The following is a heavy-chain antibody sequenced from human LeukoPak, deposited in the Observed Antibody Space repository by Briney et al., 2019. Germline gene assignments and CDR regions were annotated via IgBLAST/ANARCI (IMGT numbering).Heavy chain of an antibody. J-gene: IGHJ6*04. CDR2: IWYDGSNK. CDR3: AKDTAMVTYRGYYYYGMDV. CDR1: GFTFSSYG. D-gene: IGHD5-18*01. Sequence: GGSLRLSCAASGFTFSSYGMHWVRQAPGKGLEWVAVIWYDGSNKYCADSVKGRFTISRDNSKNTLYLQMNSLRAEDTAVYYCAKDTAMVTYRGYYYYGMDVWGKGTTVTVSS. V-gene: IGHV3-33*06.